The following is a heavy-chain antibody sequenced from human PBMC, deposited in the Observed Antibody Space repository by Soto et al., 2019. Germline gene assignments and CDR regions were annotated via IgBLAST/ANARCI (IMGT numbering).Heavy chain of an antibody. J-gene: IGHJ4*02. D-gene: IGHD4-17*01. CDR2: IIPILGIA. V-gene: IGHV1-69*04. CDR3: ARDPGDYGDYVARY. Sequence: GASVKVSCKASGGTFSSYTISWVRQAPGQGLEWMGRIIPILGIANYAQKFQGRVTITADKSTSTAYMELSSLRSEDTAVYYCARDPGDYGDYVARYWGQGTLVTVSS. CDR1: GGTFSSYT.